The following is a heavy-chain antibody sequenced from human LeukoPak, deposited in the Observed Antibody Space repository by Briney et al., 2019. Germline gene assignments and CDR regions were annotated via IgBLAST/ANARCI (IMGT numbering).Heavy chain of an antibody. V-gene: IGHV3-20*01. J-gene: IGHJ4*02. D-gene: IGHD3-10*01. Sequence: GGSLRLSCAASGFTFDDYGMSWGRQAPGQGLELVSGINWNGGSTAYADSVKGRFTISRDNAKNSLYLQMNSLRAEDTALYHCVRMYYYDPGDYWGQGTLVTVSS. CDR3: VRMYYYDPGDY. CDR2: INWNGGST. CDR1: GFTFDDYG.